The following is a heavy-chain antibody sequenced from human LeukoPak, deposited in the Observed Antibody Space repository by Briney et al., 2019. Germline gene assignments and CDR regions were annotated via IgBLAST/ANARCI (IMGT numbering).Heavy chain of an antibody. CDR1: EFTFSSYG. Sequence: GMSLRLSCAAPEFTFSSYGMHWVRQAPGKGLECVAFLSHDGSKQYYADSVKGRLTISRDNSKNTLYLQMNSLRAEDTAVYYCAKDRLAWTRGGSFVYWGQGTLVTVSS. V-gene: IGHV3-30*18. D-gene: IGHD1-1*01. CDR2: LSHDGSKQ. CDR3: AKDRLAWTRGGSFVY. J-gene: IGHJ4*02.